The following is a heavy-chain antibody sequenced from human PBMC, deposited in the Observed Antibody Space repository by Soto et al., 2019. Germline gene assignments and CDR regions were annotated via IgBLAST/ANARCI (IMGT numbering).Heavy chain of an antibody. D-gene: IGHD1-20*01. J-gene: IGHJ4*02. CDR1: GGTFSSHA. CDR2: IIPIFGTA. Sequence: SVKVSCKASGGTFSSHAISWVRQAPGQGLEWMGGIIPIFGTANYAQKFQGRVTITADESTSTAYMELSSLRSEDTAVYYCARGYNWIYYFDYWGQGTLVTVSS. V-gene: IGHV1-69*13. CDR3: ARGYNWIYYFDY.